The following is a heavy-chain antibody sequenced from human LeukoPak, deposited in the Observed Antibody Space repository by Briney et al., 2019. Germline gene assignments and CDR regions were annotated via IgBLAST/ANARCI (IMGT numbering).Heavy chain of an antibody. Sequence: ASVKVSCKVSGYTLTELSMHWVRQVPGKGLEWMGGFDPEDGETIYAQKFQGRVTMTEDTSTDTAYMELSSLRSEDTAVYYCATGVIDYYGMDVWGQGTTVTVSS. CDR3: ATGVIDYYGMDV. D-gene: IGHD2/OR15-2a*01. V-gene: IGHV1-24*01. CDR2: FDPEDGET. J-gene: IGHJ6*02. CDR1: GYTLTELS.